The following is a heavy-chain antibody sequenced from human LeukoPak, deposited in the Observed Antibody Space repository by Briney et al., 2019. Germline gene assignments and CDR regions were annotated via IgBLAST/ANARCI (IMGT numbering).Heavy chain of an antibody. V-gene: IGHV3-74*01. Sequence: SLRLSCAPSGFTFSNYWMHWVRQAPGKGLVSVSRINSDVSSTSYADSVKGRFTISRDNAKNTLYLQMNSLRAEDTAVYYCARDLGYCSSTSCYRYGMDVWGQGTTVTVSS. CDR2: INSDVSST. J-gene: IGHJ6*02. CDR3: ARDLGYCSSTSCYRYGMDV. D-gene: IGHD2-2*01. CDR1: GFTFSNYW.